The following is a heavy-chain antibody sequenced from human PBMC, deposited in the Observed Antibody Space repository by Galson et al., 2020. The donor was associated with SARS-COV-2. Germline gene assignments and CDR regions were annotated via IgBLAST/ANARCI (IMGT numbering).Heavy chain of an antibody. Sequence: GGSLRLSCAASGFTFSSYGMHWVRQAPGKGLEWVAVIWYDGSNKYYADSVKGRFTISRDNSKNTLYLQMNSLRAEDTAVYYCARDQRRRELLPDFDYWGQGTLVTVSS. D-gene: IGHD1-26*01. J-gene: IGHJ4*02. CDR2: IWYDGSNK. CDR1: GFTFSSYG. CDR3: ARDQRRRELLPDFDY. V-gene: IGHV3-33*01.